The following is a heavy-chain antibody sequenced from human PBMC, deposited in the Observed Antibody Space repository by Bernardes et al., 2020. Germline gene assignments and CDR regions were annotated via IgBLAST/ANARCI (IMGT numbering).Heavy chain of an antibody. D-gene: IGHD5-18*01. J-gene: IGHJ3*01. CDR1: GFTVSNNY. CDR3: ARERGGGGYNYGLVGPDAFDL. V-gene: IGHV3-53*01. CDR2: IYSGGST. Sequence: GGSLRLSCAASGFTVSNNYMSWVRQAPGKGLEWVSLIYSGGSTFYIDSVRGRFTISRDKSKNTLYLQMNSLRVEDTAVYFCARERGGGGYNYGLVGPDAFDLWGQGTMVTVSP.